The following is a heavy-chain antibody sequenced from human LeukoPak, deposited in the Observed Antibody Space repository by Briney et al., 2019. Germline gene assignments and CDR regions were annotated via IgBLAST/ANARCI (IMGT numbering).Heavy chain of an antibody. D-gene: IGHD1-7*01. CDR2: INTNTGNP. CDR1: GYTLTSYG. V-gene: IGHV7-4-1*02. J-gene: IGHJ4*02. CDR3: ARGTTYGTY. Sequence: ASVKVSCKASGYTLTSYGMNWVRQAPGQGLEWMGWINTNTGNPTYAQDFTGRLVFSMDTSVSTAYLQIISLKAEDTAVYYCARGTTYGTYWGRGTPVTVSS.